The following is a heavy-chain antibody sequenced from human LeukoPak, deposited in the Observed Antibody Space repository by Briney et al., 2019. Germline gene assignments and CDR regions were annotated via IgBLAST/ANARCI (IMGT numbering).Heavy chain of an antibody. V-gene: IGHV4-31*03. J-gene: IGHJ2*01. Sequence: PSETLSLTCTVSGGSISSGGYYWSWIRQHPGKGLEWIGYIYYSGSTYYNPSLKSRVTISLDTSKNQFSLKLSSVTAADTAVYYCARRAPSAGYFDLWGRGTLVTVSS. CDR1: GGSISSGGYY. CDR3: ARRAPSAGYFDL. CDR2: IYYSGST.